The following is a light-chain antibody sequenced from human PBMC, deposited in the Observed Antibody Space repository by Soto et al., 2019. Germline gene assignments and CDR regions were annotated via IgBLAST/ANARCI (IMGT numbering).Light chain of an antibody. CDR2: RNN. CDR1: SSNIGSNY. Sequence: QAVVTQPPSASGTPGQRVTISCSGSSSNIGSNYVSWYQQLPGPAPKLLNYRNNRRPSGVPDRFSGSKSGTSASLAISGLRSEDEADYYCAAWDDSLSGVVFGGGTKLTVL. J-gene: IGLJ2*01. V-gene: IGLV1-47*01. CDR3: AAWDDSLSGVV.